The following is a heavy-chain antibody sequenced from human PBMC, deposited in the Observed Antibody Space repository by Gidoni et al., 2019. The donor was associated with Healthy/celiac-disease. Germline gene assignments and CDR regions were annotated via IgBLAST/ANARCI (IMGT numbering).Heavy chain of an antibody. Sequence: EVQLVQSGAEVKKPGKSLRNPCKGSGYSFTSYWISWVRQMPGKGLEWMGRIDPSDSYTNYSPSFQGHVTISADKSISTAYLQWSSLKASDTAMYYCARNDYGDYSIDYWGQGTLVTVSS. J-gene: IGHJ4*02. D-gene: IGHD4-17*01. CDR2: IDPSDSYT. CDR3: ARNDYGDYSIDY. V-gene: IGHV5-10-1*03. CDR1: GYSFTSYW.